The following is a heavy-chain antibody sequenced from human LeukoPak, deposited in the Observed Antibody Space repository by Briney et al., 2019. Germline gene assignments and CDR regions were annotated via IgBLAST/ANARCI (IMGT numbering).Heavy chain of an antibody. Sequence: GGSLRLSCVASGFTFSSYALSWVRQAPGKGLDCVSVISGSDGYTYYADSVKGRFTISRDNSKNTLYLQMNSLRAEDTAVYYCAKASAMIVVVSKHFDYWGQGTLVTVSS. D-gene: IGHD3-22*01. V-gene: IGHV3-23*01. CDR1: GFTFSSYA. J-gene: IGHJ4*02. CDR2: ISGSDGYT. CDR3: AKASAMIVVVSKHFDY.